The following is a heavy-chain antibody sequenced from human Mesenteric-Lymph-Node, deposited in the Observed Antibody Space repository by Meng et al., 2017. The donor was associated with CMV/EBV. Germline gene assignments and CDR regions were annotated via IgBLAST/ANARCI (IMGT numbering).Heavy chain of an antibody. CDR3: ARDCWGGGICGAYGTF. Sequence: GESLKISCAASGFTFSDYYMTWIRQAPGKGLEWVAHITSGGVGGRDTSTYYADSVQGRFTISRDNAKNSLYLEMNSLTVEDTAVYYCARDCWGGGICGAYGTFWGQGTLVTVSS. J-gene: IGHJ4*02. D-gene: IGHD3-16*01. CDR2: ITSGGVGGRDTST. CDR1: GFTFSDYY. V-gene: IGHV3-11*01.